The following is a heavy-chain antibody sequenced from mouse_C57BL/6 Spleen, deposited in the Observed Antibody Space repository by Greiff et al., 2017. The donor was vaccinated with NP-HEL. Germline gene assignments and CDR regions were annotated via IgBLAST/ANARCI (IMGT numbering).Heavy chain of an antibody. CDR1: GFTFSSYG. Sequence: EVKLVESGGDLVKPGGSLKLSCAASGFTFSSYGMSWVRQTPDKRLEGVATISSGGSYTYYPDSVKGRFTISRDNAKNTLYLQMSSLKSEDTAMYYCARLYGSSLYYFDYWGQGTTLTVSS. CDR3: ARLYGSSLYYFDY. V-gene: IGHV5-6*01. D-gene: IGHD1-1*01. CDR2: ISSGGSYT. J-gene: IGHJ2*01.